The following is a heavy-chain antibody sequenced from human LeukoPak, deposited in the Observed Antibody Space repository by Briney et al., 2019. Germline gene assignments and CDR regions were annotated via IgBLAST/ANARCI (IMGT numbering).Heavy chain of an antibody. J-gene: IGHJ5*02. CDR2: INHSGST. CDR3: ARGIYPSFNYFDP. D-gene: IGHD2/OR15-2a*01. V-gene: IGHV4-34*01. Sequence: PSETLSLTCAVYGGSFSGYYWSWIRQPPGKGLEWIGEINHSGSTSYSPSLKSRVTISVDKSKNQFSLKLTSVTAADTAVYYCARGIYPSFNYFDPWGQGTLVTVSS. CDR1: GGSFSGYY.